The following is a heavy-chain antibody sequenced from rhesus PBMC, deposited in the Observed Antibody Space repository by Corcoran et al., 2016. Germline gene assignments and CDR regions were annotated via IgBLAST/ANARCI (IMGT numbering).Heavy chain of an antibody. V-gene: IGHV4-76*01. Sequence: QVQLQESGPGLLKPSETRYLTCAVSGGSISGGDGWGWIGQHPGKGLEWIGSIYSSSWDPYSNPALNARVTISAEPSKIQFTLRLRSVSAADTAVYYCARAGIAAAGLFDYWGQGFLVTVSS. CDR3: ARAGIAAAGLFDY. CDR1: GGSISGGDG. CDR2: IYSSSWDP. D-gene: IGHD6-25*01. J-gene: IGHJ4*01.